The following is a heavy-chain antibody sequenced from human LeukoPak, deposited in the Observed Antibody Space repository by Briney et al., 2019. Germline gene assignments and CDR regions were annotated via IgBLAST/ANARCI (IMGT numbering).Heavy chain of an antibody. CDR3: ARDLYYYDSSGYYYVSDAFDI. CDR2: IKQDGSEK. CDR1: GFTFSSYW. Sequence: GGSLRLSCAASGFTFSSYWMSWVRQAPGKGLEWVANIKQDGSEKYYVDSVKGRFTISRDNAKNSLYLQMNSLRAEDTAVYYCARDLYYYDSSGYYYVSDAFDIWGQGTMVTVSS. J-gene: IGHJ3*02. V-gene: IGHV3-7*01. D-gene: IGHD3-22*01.